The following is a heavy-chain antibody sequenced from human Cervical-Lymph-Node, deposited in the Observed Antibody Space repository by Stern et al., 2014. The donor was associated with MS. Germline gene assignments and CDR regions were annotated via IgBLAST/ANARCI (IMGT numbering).Heavy chain of an antibody. D-gene: IGHD1-26*01. CDR3: TREKVEWEFIAIKYYGLDV. J-gene: IGHJ6*02. CDR1: GFSFNNAW. V-gene: IGHV3-15*04. Sequence: EVQLEESGGGLVTPGGSLRLSCAASGFSFNNAWLNWVRQAPGKGLEWVGRIESKADGGTIDYAAPVKGRFSIFRDDSKNTLYLQMNSLKTEDTAVYYCTREKVEWEFIAIKYYGLDVWGQGTTVTVSS. CDR2: IESKADGGTI.